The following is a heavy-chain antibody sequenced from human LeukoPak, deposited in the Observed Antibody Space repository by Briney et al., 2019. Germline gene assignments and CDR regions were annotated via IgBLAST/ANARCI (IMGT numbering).Heavy chain of an antibody. J-gene: IGHJ4*02. CDR1: GGSISSGSYY. D-gene: IGHD3-10*01. V-gene: IGHV4-61*02. Sequence: PSETLSLTCTVSGGSISSGSYYWSWIRQPAGKGLEWIGRIYTSGSTNYNPSLKSRVTISVDTSKNQFSLKLSSVTAADTAVYYCARDASGLWFGDWGQGTLVTVSS. CDR2: IYTSGST. CDR3: ARDASGLWFGD.